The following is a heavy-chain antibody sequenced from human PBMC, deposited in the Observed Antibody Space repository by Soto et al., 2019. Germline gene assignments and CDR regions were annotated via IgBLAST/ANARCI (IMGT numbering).Heavy chain of an antibody. CDR2: ISSXGSTI. J-gene: IGHJ4*02. CDR1: GFTFGDYY. CDR3: ARIGPTLDY. V-gene: IGHV3-11*01. D-gene: IGHD3-10*01. Sequence: PGXSRRLSCAASGFTFGDYYMSWIRQAPGKGLEWIXYISSXGSTIYYADSXXGRFTISXXNAKNSLYMQMNSMRAEDTAVYYCARIGPTLDYWGQGTLVTVSS.